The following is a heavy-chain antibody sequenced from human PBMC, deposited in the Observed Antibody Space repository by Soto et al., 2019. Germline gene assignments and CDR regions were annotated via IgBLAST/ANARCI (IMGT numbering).Heavy chain of an antibody. V-gene: IGHV4-38-2*01. CDR2: IYHSGST. Sequence: PSETLSLTCAVSGYSISSGYYWGWIRQPPGKGLEWIGSIYHSGSTYYNPSLKSRVTISVDTSKNQFSLKLSSVTAADTAVYYCARVSWELLRVFDYWGQGTLVTVS. CDR1: GYSISSGYY. CDR3: ARVSWELLRVFDY. J-gene: IGHJ4*02. D-gene: IGHD1-26*01.